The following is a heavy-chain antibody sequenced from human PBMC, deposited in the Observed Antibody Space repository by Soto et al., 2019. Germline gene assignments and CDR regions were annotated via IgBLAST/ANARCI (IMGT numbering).Heavy chain of an antibody. J-gene: IGHJ4*02. Sequence: SLTCTVSGGSISSYYWSWIRQPPGKGLEWIGHVHNSGRADYNPSLRSRVTISVGTSRNQFSLHLNSVTAADTAVYFCARHENGGTYPLAYWGQGTLVTVSS. V-gene: IGHV4-59*08. CDR1: GGSISSYY. CDR3: ARHENGGTYPLAY. D-gene: IGHD1-26*01. CDR2: VHNSGRA.